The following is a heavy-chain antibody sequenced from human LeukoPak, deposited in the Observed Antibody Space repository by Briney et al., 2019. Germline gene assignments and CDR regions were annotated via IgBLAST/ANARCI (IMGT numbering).Heavy chain of an antibody. J-gene: IGHJ3*02. V-gene: IGHV3-9*01. Sequence: GGSLRLSCAASGFTFDDYAMHWVRQAPGKGLEWVSGISWNSGSIGYADSVKGRFTISRDNAKNSLYLQMNSLRAEDTALYYCAKDQYGDRGWAFDIWGQGTMATVSS. CDR3: AKDQYGDRGWAFDI. CDR1: GFTFDDYA. D-gene: IGHD4-17*01. CDR2: ISWNSGSI.